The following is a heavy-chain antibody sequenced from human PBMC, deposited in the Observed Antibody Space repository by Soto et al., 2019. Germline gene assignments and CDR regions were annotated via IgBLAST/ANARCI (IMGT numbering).Heavy chain of an antibody. CDR3: ARGPTDYYDNSANYFLDY. CDR1: GYTFITYG. D-gene: IGHD3-22*01. V-gene: IGHV1-18*01. CDR2: ISTYNGNT. J-gene: IGHJ4*02. Sequence: QVQLVQSGAEVKKPGASVKVSCKASGYTFITYGVSWVRQATGQGLDWLGGISTYNGNTRYAERLQGRVTMPYDTTTNTAYMERRNLRSDDTAVYYCARGPTDYYDNSANYFLDYWGQGTLVTVSS.